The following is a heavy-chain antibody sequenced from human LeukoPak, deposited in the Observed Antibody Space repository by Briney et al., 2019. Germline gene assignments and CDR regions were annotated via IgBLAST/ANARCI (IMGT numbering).Heavy chain of an antibody. CDR3: ARDPGSGTYLDS. Sequence: ASVKVSCKASGYSFTNYALNWVRQAPGQGLEWMGWINTNTGNPTYAQGFTGRFVFSLDISVSTAYLQISSLKAEDTAVYSCARDPGSGTYLDSWGQGTLVTVSS. J-gene: IGHJ4*02. CDR2: INTNTGNP. V-gene: IGHV7-4-1*01. D-gene: IGHD3-10*01. CDR1: GYSFTNYA.